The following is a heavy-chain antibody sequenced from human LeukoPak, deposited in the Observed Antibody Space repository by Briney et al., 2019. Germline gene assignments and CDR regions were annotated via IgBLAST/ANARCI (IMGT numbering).Heavy chain of an antibody. Sequence: GGSLRLSCAASGFTFSSYSMNWVRQAPGKGLEWVSSISSSSSYIYYADSVKGRFTISRDNAKNSLYLQMNSLRAEDTAVYYCARDDSPGIAVAATDYWGQGTLVTVSS. J-gene: IGHJ4*02. CDR2: ISSSSSYI. CDR1: GFTFSSYS. CDR3: ARDDSPGIAVAATDY. D-gene: IGHD6-19*01. V-gene: IGHV3-21*01.